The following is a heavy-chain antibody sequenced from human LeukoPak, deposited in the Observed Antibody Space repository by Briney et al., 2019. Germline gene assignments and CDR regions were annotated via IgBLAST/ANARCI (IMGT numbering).Heavy chain of an antibody. J-gene: IGHJ6*03. CDR2: IYYSGST. V-gene: IGHV4-39*07. CDR1: GGSISSSSYY. D-gene: IGHD6-13*01. CDR3: ASRAAYSSSWYYYYYMDV. Sequence: SETLSLTCTVSGGSISSSSYYWGWIRQPPGKGLEWIGSIYYSGSTYYNPSLKSRVTISVDTSKNQFSLKLSSVTAADTAVYYCASRAAYSSSWYYYYYMDVWGKGTTVTISS.